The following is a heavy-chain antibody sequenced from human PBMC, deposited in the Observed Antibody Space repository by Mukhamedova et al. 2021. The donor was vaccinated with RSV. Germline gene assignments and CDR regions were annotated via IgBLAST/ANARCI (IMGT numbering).Heavy chain of an antibody. CDR2: DTT. V-gene: IGHV1-46*01. Sequence: DTTNYAQKFQGRVTVTGDTSTSTVYMDLRSLRSEDTAVYYCAREIGVFPLGDSWTGYFDFWGQGSLVIVAS. CDR3: AREIGVFPLGDSWTGYFDF. D-gene: IGHD3/OR15-3a*01. J-gene: IGHJ4*02.